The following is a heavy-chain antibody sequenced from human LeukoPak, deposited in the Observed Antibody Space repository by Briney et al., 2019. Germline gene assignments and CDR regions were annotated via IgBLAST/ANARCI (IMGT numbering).Heavy chain of an antibody. Sequence: GGSLRLSCAASGFTFSSYSMNWVRHAPGQGLGRVSYISSSDSTIYYADSVKGRFTISRDGAKNSLYLQMNSLRAEDTAVYYCAREGDGIFGVVTHYYMDVWGKGTTVTVSS. V-gene: IGHV3-48*01. CDR1: GFTFSSYS. CDR3: AREGDGIFGVVTHYYMDV. CDR2: ISSSDSTI. D-gene: IGHD3-3*01. J-gene: IGHJ6*03.